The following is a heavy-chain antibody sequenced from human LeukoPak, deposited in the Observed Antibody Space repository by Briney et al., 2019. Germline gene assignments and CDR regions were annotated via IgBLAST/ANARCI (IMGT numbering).Heavy chain of an antibody. J-gene: IGHJ5*02. CDR1: GYTFTSYG. CDR2: ISAYNGNT. Sequence: GASVKVSCKASGYTFTSYGISWVRQAPGQGLEWMGWISAYNGNTNYAQKLQGRVTMTTDTSTSTAYMELRSLRSDDTAVYYCARLTGPEYYYGSGSYYKDWFDPWGQGTLVTVSS. D-gene: IGHD3-10*01. V-gene: IGHV1-18*01. CDR3: ARLTGPEYYYGSGSYYKDWFDP.